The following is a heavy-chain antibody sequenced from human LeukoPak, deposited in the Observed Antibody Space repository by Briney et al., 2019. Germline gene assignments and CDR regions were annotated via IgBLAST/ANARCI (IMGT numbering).Heavy chain of an antibody. CDR1: GYTFTSYA. D-gene: IGHD2-15*01. Sequence: ASVKVSCKASGYTFTSYAMHWARQAPGQRLEWMGWINAGNGNTKYSQKFQGRVTITRDTSASTAYMGLSSLRSEDTAVYYCARDITVVVVAATLYSWGQGTLVTVSS. CDR2: INAGNGNT. CDR3: ARDITVVVVAATLYS. J-gene: IGHJ5*02. V-gene: IGHV1-3*01.